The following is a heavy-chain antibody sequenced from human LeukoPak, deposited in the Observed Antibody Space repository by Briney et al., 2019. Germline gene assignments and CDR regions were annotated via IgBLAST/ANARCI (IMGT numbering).Heavy chain of an antibody. CDR1: GYSFTSYW. CDR2: IFPDDSDA. CDR3: AKLEAYTSGWSFFY. V-gene: IGHV5-51*01. Sequence: GESLKISCKGSGYSFTSYWIGWVRQMPGKGLEWMGIIFPDDSDAKYSPSFQGQVTMSVDESIRTAYLQWNSLKSSDTAIYYCAKLEAYTSGWSFFYWGQGTLVTVSS. D-gene: IGHD6-19*01. J-gene: IGHJ4*02.